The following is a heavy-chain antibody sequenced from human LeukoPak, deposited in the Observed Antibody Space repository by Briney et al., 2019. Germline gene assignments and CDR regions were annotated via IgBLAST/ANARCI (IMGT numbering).Heavy chain of an antibody. J-gene: IGHJ3*02. V-gene: IGHV1-46*01. CDR2: INPNGGST. Sequence: ASVKVSCKASGYTFTSYYMHWVRQAPGQGLEWMGIINPNGGSTSYAQKFQGRVTMTRDTSTSTVYMELSSLRSEDTAVYYCARATVTTDAFDIWGQGTMVTVSS. D-gene: IGHD4-17*01. CDR1: GYTFTSYY. CDR3: ARATVTTDAFDI.